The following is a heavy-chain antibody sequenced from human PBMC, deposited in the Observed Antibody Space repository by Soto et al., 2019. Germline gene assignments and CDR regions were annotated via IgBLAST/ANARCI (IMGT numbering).Heavy chain of an antibody. J-gene: IGHJ4*02. CDR3: AKEESGPLGY. V-gene: IGHV1-18*01. CDR1: GYTFTSYG. D-gene: IGHD3-3*01. Sequence: GASVKVSCKASGYTFTSYGISWVRQAPGQGLEWMGWISAYNGNTSYAQKFQGRVTMTRDTSTSTVYMELSSLRSEDTAVYYCAKEESGPLGYWGQGTLVTVSS. CDR2: ISAYNGNT.